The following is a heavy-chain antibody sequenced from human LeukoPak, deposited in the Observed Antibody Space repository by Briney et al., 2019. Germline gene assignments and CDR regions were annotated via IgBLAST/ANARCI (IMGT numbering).Heavy chain of an antibody. CDR1: GYAFTSYG. J-gene: IGHJ5*02. CDR2: ISAYNGNT. CDR3: ARDESYGDYNNWFDP. D-gene: IGHD4-17*01. Sequence: ASVKVSCKASGYAFTSYGISWVRQAPGQGLEWMGWISAYNGNTNYAQKLQGRVTMTTDTSTSTAYMELRSLRSDDTAVYYCARDESYGDYNNWFDPWGQGTLVTVSS. V-gene: IGHV1-18*01.